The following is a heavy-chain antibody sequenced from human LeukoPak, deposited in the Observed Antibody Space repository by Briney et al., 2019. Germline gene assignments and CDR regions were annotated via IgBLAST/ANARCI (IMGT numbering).Heavy chain of an antibody. CDR1: GGTFSSYA. CDR2: ITPIFGTT. V-gene: IGHV1-69*13. J-gene: IGHJ4*02. CDR3: AYGYSYIAF. Sequence: RASVKVSCKASGGTFSSYAFNWVRQAPGQGLEWMGGITPIFGTTDYAEKLQGRVTVTADASTDTAFMELSGLRSEDTAVYFCAYGYSYIAFWGQGTLVTVSS. D-gene: IGHD5-18*01.